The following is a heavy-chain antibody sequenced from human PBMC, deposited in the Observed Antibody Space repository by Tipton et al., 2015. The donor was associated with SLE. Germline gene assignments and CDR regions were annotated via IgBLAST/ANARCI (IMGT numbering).Heavy chain of an antibody. CDR3: ARDFPIADVGIWFDP. V-gene: IGHV4-34*01. CDR2: INHSGST. J-gene: IGHJ5*02. D-gene: IGHD6-13*01. CDR1: GGSFSGYY. Sequence: TLSLTCAVYGGSFSGYYWSWIRQPPGKGLEWIGEINHSGSTNYNPSLKSRVTISVDTSKNQFSLKLSSVTAADTAVYYCARDFPIADVGIWFDPWGQGTLVTVSS.